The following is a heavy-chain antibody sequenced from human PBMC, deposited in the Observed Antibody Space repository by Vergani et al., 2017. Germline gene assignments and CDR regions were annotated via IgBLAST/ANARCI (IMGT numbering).Heavy chain of an antibody. V-gene: IGHV4-61*02. Sequence: QVQLQESGPGLVKPSQTLSLTCTVSGGSISSGSYYWSWIRQPAGKGLEWIGRIYTSGSTNYNPSPKSRVTISVDTSKNQFSLKLSSVTAADTAVYYCASRRGWLHYGMDVWGQGTTVTVSS. CDR1: GGSISSGSYY. CDR3: ASRRGWLHYGMDV. D-gene: IGHD5-12*01. CDR2: IYTSGST. J-gene: IGHJ6*02.